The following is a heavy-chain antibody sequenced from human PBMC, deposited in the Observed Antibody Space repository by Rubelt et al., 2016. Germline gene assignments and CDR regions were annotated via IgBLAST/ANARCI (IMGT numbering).Heavy chain of an antibody. CDR2: IYYSGRT. D-gene: IGHD6-13*01. J-gene: IGHJ4*02. V-gene: IGHV4-59*08. Sequence: QVQLQESGPGLVKPSETLSLTCTVSGSSISTYYWSWIRQPPGKGLEWIGYIYYSGRTNYNPSLKSRVTISVDTSENEVSLKLTSVTAADTAVYYCASSWYRFDYWGQGTRVTVSS. CDR1: GSSISTYY. CDR3: ASSWYRFDY.